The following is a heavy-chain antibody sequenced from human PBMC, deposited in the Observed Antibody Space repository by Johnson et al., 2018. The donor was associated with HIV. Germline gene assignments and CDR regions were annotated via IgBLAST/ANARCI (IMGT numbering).Heavy chain of an antibody. CDR1: GFTFSSFA. V-gene: IGHV3-23*04. Sequence: VQLVESGGGLLQPGGSLRLSCAASGFTFSSFAMSWVRQAPGKGLEWVSGISSIGGSTYYADSVKGRFTISRDNYKNTLYLQMNSLRAEDTAVYYCAKSSRVSTTFDAFDIWGQGTMVTVSS. CDR2: ISSIGGST. CDR3: AKSSRVSTTFDAFDI. J-gene: IGHJ3*02. D-gene: IGHD1-26*01.